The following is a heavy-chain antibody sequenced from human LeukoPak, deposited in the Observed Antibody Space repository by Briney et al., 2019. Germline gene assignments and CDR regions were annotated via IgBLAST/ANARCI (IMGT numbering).Heavy chain of an antibody. Sequence: GGSLRLSCAASGFIFSSYWMHWVRQAPGKGLEWVAVISYDGSNKYYADSVKGRFTISRDNSKNTLYLQMNSLRAEDTAVYYCAKDRGPYGDYDFDYWGQGTLVTVSS. V-gene: IGHV3-30*18. J-gene: IGHJ4*02. CDR2: ISYDGSNK. D-gene: IGHD4-17*01. CDR3: AKDRGPYGDYDFDY. CDR1: GFIFSSYW.